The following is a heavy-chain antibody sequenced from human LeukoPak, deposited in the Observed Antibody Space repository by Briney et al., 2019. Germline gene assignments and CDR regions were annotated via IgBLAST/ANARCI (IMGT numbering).Heavy chain of an antibody. CDR1: GGTFSSYA. V-gene: IGHV1-18*01. Sequence: ASVKVSCKASGGTFSSYAISWVRQAPGQGLEWMGWISAYNGNTNYAQKLQGRVTMTTDTSTSTAYMELRSLRSDDTAVYYCARVWFGELLGDYWGQGTLVTVSS. CDR3: ARVWFGELLGDY. D-gene: IGHD3-10*01. CDR2: ISAYNGNT. J-gene: IGHJ4*02.